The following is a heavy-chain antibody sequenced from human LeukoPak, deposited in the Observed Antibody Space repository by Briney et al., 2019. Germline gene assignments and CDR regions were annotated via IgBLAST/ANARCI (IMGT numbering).Heavy chain of an antibody. D-gene: IGHD2-15*01. V-gene: IGHV3-66*01. CDR3: AVVVAASLSFDY. CDR2: IYSGGST. Sequence: GGSLRLSCAASGFTVSTNYMSWVRQAPGKGLEWVSPIYSGGSTHSADSVKGRFTISRDNTKKTLFLQMNSLRAEDSAVYYCAVVVAASLSFDYWGQGTLVTVSS. J-gene: IGHJ4*02. CDR1: GFTVSTNY.